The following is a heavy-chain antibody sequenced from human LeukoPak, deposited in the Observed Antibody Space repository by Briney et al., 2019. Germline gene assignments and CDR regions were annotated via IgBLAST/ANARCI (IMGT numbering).Heavy chain of an antibody. V-gene: IGHV4-39*07. CDR2: IYYSGST. Sequence: SETLSLTCTVSGGSLSSSSYYWGWIRQPPGKGLEWIGSIYYSGSTYYNPSLKSRVTISVDTSKNQFSLKLSSVTAADTAVYYCARAYETLIGDYMDVWGKGTTVTVSS. J-gene: IGHJ6*03. CDR3: ARAYETLIGDYMDV. D-gene: IGHD2/OR15-2a*01. CDR1: GGSLSSSSYY.